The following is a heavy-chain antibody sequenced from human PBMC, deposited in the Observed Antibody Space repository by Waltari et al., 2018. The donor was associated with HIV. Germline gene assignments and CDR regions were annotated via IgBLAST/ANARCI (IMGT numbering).Heavy chain of an antibody. CDR3: AKGPLVAGYFDY. V-gene: IGHV3-9*01. J-gene: IGHJ4*02. D-gene: IGHD6-19*01. CDR1: GFTFDDYA. CDR2: ISWNSGSI. Sequence: EVQLVESGGGLVQPGRSLRLSCAASGFTFDDYAMHWVRQAPGKGLEWVSGISWNSGSIGYADSVKGRFTISRDNAKNSLYLQMNSLRAEDTALYYCAKGPLVAGYFDYWGQGTLVTVSS.